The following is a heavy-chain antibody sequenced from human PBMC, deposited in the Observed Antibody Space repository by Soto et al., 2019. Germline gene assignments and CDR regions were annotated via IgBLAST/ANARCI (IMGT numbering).Heavy chain of an antibody. Sequence: SETLSLTCAVSGYSISSGYYWGWIRQPPGKGLEWIGSIYHSGSTYYNPSLKSRVTISVDTSKNQFSLKLSSVTAADTAVYYCARCTYYYDSSGYYSWGQGTLVTVSS. CDR1: GYSISSGYY. D-gene: IGHD3-22*01. J-gene: IGHJ4*02. V-gene: IGHV4-38-2*01. CDR2: IYHSGST. CDR3: ARCTYYYDSSGYYS.